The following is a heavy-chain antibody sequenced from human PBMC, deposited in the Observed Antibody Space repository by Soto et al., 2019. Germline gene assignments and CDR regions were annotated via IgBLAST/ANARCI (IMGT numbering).Heavy chain of an antibody. CDR1: GFPFSSYS. CDR3: AKINSHRTYYYYGMDV. D-gene: IGHD1-20*01. Sequence: GGSLSLSCAASGFPFSSYSMSWVRQAPGKGLEWVSAISGSGGSTYYADSVKGRFTISRDNSKNTLYLQMNSLRAEDTAVYYCAKINSHRTYYYYGMDVWGQGTTVTVSS. J-gene: IGHJ6*02. V-gene: IGHV3-23*01. CDR2: ISGSGGST.